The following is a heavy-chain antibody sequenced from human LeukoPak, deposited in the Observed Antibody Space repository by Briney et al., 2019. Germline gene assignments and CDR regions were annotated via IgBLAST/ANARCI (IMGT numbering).Heavy chain of an antibody. CDR2: IFYYGTS. J-gene: IGHJ6*03. Sequence: SETLSLTCTVSGDSVSSPTYFWGWIRHPPGKGLEWIGSIFYYGTSYYNPSLKSRVTISVNTSTNQFSLKLNSVTAADTAVYYCARIGQSVHYYMDVWGNGTTVDVSS. D-gene: IGHD3/OR15-3a*01. CDR3: ARIGQSVHYYMDV. V-gene: IGHV4-39*01. CDR1: GDSVSSPTYF.